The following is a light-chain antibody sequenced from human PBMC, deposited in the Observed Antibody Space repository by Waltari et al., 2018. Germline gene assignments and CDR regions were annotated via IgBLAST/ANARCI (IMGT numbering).Light chain of an antibody. CDR3: QQYNNWPPYT. CDR2: GAS. V-gene: IGKV3-15*01. CDR1: QSVSSN. Sequence: DTVMTQSPATLSVSPGERAPLSCRASQSVSSNLAWYQQKPGQAPRLLIYGASTRATGIPARFSGSGSGTDFTLTISGLQSEDFAVYYCQQYNNWPPYTFGQGTKLEIK. J-gene: IGKJ2*01.